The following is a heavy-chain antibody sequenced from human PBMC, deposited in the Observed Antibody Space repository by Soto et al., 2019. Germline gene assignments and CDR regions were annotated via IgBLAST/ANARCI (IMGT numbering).Heavy chain of an antibody. J-gene: IGHJ3*01. CDR3: ARDQLYYNDISGRPLNAFDV. Sequence: PGGSLRLSCAASGFTFSSYAMHWVRQAPGKGLEFVSAISSNGGSTYYADSVKGRFTISRDNAKNSLYLQMNSLRAEDTAVYYCARDQLYYNDISGRPLNAFDVWGQGTMVTVSS. CDR2: ISSNGGST. D-gene: IGHD3-22*01. V-gene: IGHV3-64*04. CDR1: GFTFSSYA.